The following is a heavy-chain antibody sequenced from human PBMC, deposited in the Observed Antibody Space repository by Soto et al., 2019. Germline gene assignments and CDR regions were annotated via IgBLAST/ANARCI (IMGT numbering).Heavy chain of an antibody. CDR1: GGTFSSYT. D-gene: IGHD6-13*01. V-gene: IGHV1-69*08. Sequence: QVQLVQSGAEVKKPGSSVKVSCKASGGTFSSYTISWVRQAPGQGLEWMGRIIPILGIANYAQKFQGRVTITAVKSTSTAYMELSSLRSEDTAVYYCARDKRGPYSSPDYWGQGTLVTVSS. CDR2: IIPILGIA. J-gene: IGHJ4*02. CDR3: ARDKRGPYSSPDY.